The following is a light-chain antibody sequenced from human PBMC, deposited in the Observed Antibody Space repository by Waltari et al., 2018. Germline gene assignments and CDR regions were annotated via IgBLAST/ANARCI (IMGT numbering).Light chain of an antibody. Sequence: QSVLTQPPSVSGAPRQRVNIPCSGRSPNIGNNAASWYQQLPGKAPKLLLSYDDLLPSGLSDRISDSKSGTSAFRAISGLQSEDEADYYCAAWDDSLNGVVFGGGTKLTVL. CDR1: SPNIGNNA. V-gene: IGLV1-36*01. J-gene: IGLJ2*01. CDR2: YDD. CDR3: AAWDDSLNGVV.